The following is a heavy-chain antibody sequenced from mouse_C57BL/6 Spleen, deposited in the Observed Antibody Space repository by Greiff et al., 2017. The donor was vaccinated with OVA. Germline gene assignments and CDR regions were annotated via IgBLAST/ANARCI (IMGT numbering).Heavy chain of an antibody. CDR1: GYTFTSYW. CDR3: ARGESTHRYYARDY. D-gene: IGHD2-1*01. V-gene: IGHV1-59*01. CDR2: IDPSDSYT. J-gene: IGHJ4*01. Sequence: QVQLQQPGAELVRPGTSVKLSCKASGYTFTSYWMHWVKQRPGQGLEWIGVIDPSDSYTNYNQKFKGKATLTVDTSSSTAYMQLSSLTSEDSAVYYCARGESTHRYYARDYWGQGTSVTVSS.